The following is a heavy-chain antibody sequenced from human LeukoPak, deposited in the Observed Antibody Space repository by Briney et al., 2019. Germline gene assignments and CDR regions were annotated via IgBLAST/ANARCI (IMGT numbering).Heavy chain of an antibody. V-gene: IGHV1-8*01. Sequence: GASVKVSCKASGYTFTSHDINWVRQATGQGLEWMGWMNPNSGNTGYAQKFQGRVTMTRNTSISTAYMELSSVRSEDTAVYYCARGFNYAGEADYWGQGTLVTVSS. CDR1: GYTFTSHD. J-gene: IGHJ4*02. CDR3: ARGFNYAGEADY. D-gene: IGHD2-2*01. CDR2: MNPNSGNT.